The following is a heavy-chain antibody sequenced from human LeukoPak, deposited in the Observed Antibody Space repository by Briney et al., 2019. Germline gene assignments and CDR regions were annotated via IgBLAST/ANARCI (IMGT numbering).Heavy chain of an antibody. D-gene: IGHD6-19*01. CDR3: ARAPTFSGWFDY. CDR2: ISSSSSYI. CDR1: GFTFSSYN. V-gene: IGHV3-21*01. J-gene: IGHJ4*02. Sequence: PGGSLRLSCAASGFTFSSYNMNWVRQAPGKGLEWVSSISSSSSYIYYADPVKGRFTISRDNAKNSLYLQMNSLRVEDTAVYYCARAPTFSGWFDYWGQGTLVTVSS.